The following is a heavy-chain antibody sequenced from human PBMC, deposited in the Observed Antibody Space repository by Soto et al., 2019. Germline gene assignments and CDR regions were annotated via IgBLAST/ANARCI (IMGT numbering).Heavy chain of an antibody. V-gene: IGHV1-8*02. J-gene: IGHJ3*02. CDR1: GYTFTSYD. CDR3: ARAKTGENDAFDI. CDR2: MNPNSGNT. Sequence: ASVKVSCKASGYTFTSYDINWGRQATGQGLEWMGWMNPNSGNTGYAQKFQGRVTMTRNTSISTAYMELSSLRSEDTAVYYCARAKTGENDAFDIWGQGTMVTVSS. D-gene: IGHD7-27*01.